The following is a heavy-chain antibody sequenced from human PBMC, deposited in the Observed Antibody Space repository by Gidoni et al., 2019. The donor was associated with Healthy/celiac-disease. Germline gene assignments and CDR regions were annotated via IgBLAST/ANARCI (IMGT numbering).Heavy chain of an antibody. D-gene: IGHD3-10*01. V-gene: IGHV3-30*03. Sequence: QVQLVEPGGGVVQPGRSLRLSCAAAGFTFTSYGMHWVRQAPGKGLEWVGVISYDGSNQYYADSVKGRFTISRDNSKNTLYLQMNSLRAEDTAVYYCAREQRVSYYYGSGSNYGMDVWGQGTTVTVSS. CDR2: ISYDGSNQ. J-gene: IGHJ6*02. CDR1: GFTFTSYG. CDR3: AREQRVSYYYGSGSNYGMDV.